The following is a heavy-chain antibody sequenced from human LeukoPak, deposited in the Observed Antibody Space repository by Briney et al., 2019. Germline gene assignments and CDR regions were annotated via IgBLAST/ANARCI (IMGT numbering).Heavy chain of an antibody. CDR3: ARDRRGGYCSSTSCPLFPNYYYYMYV. J-gene: IGHJ6*03. D-gene: IGHD2-2*03. CDR2: IYTSGRT. Sequence: SETLSLTCTVSGGSISSYYWSWIRQPAGEGVEGMGRIYTSGRTNYNPTLKRGVTMSVDTSKKQFSLKLSSVTAADTSVYYCARDRRGGYCSSTSCPLFPNYYYYMYVWGKGTTVTVSS. CDR1: GGSISSYY. V-gene: IGHV4-4*07.